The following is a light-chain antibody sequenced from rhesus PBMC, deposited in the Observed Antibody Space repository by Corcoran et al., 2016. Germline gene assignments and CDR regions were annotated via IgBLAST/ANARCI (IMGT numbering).Light chain of an antibody. Sequence: DIQMSQSPSSLSASVGDRVTITCRASQAIRSSFNWYQQNPGKAPKLLIFYANTLATGFPSRFRGSVSGTDFTLTSSNLQPEDFETYYCPQSNSHPRTFGQGTKVGI. V-gene: IGKV1-32*02. J-gene: IGKJ1*01. CDR1: QAIRSS. CDR3: PQSNSHPRT. CDR2: YAN.